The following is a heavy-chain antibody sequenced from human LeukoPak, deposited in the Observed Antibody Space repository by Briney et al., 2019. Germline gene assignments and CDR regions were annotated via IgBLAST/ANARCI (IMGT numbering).Heavy chain of an antibody. CDR2: IYYSGST. D-gene: IGHD6-19*01. CDR3: ARDQLAGPFDY. Sequence: PSETLSLTCTVSGVSISSSSYYWGWIRQPPGKWLEWIGSIYYSGSTYYNPSLKSRVTISVDTSKNQFSLKLSSVTAADTAVYYCARDQLAGPFDYWGQGTLVTVSS. V-gene: IGHV4-39*07. J-gene: IGHJ4*02. CDR1: GVSISSSSYY.